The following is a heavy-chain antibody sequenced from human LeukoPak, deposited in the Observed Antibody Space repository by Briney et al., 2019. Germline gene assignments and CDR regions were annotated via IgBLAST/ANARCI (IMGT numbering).Heavy chain of an antibody. V-gene: IGHV3-7*01. J-gene: IGHJ4*02. CDR3: ARENWSNDY. CDR1: GFTFTTYY. CDR2: ISQDGRTK. D-gene: IGHD1-1*01. Sequence: QPGGSLSLSCAASGFTFTTYYMTWVRQAPGKGLEWLANISQDGRTKYYADSVEGRFAISRDNAINSVFLQMNSVRAEDTAVYYCARENWSNDYWGQGTLVTVSS.